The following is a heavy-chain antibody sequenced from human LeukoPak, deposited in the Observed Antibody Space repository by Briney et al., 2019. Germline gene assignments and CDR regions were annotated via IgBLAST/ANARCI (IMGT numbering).Heavy chain of an antibody. CDR3: AASPPEPNNWFDP. J-gene: IGHJ5*02. CDR1: GGSFSDYY. V-gene: IGHV4-34*01. CDR2: INHGGST. Sequence: SETLSLTCAVYGGSFSDYYWSWIRQPPGKGLEWIGEINHGGSTNYNPSLKSRVTISVDTSMNQFSLKLSSVTAADTAVYYCAASPPEPNNWFDPWGQGTLVTVSS.